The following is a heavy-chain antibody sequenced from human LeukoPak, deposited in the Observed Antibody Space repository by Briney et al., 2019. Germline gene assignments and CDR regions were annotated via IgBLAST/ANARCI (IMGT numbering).Heavy chain of an antibody. V-gene: IGHV3-21*01. CDR1: GFTFSSYS. CDR3: ARDNDSGYDPRFDY. D-gene: IGHD5-12*01. J-gene: IGHJ4*02. CDR2: ISSSSSYI. Sequence: GGSLRLSCAASGFTFSSYSMNWVCQAPGKGLEWVSSISSSSSYIYYADSVKGRFTISRDNAKNSLYLQMNSLRAEDTAVYYCARDNDSGYDPRFDYWGQGTLVTVSS.